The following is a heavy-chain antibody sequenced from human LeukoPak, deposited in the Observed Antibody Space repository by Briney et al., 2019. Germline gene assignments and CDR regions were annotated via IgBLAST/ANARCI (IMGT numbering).Heavy chain of an antibody. Sequence: GGSLRLSCAASGFTFSDYALNWVRQASGKGLEWVSYISGDGSGIYYADSVKGRFTISRDNAKNSLHLQMNKLRAEDTAVYYCARDYIAMLGRNAFDIWGQGTMVTVSS. CDR2: ISGDGSGI. CDR3: ARDYIAMLGRNAFDI. D-gene: IGHD3-10*02. V-gene: IGHV3-48*01. J-gene: IGHJ3*02. CDR1: GFTFSDYA.